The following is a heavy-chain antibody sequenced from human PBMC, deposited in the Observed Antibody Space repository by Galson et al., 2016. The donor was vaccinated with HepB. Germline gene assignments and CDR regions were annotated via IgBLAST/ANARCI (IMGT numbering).Heavy chain of an antibody. D-gene: IGHD2-2*01. Sequence: SVKVSCKAAGDTFSSFTISWVRQAPGQGLEWMGGIIPIFDTTNYAQKFQGRVTITADESTSTAYMELSSLRSEDTAVYFCARSVIVVPTDRVLVGGLDVRGQGTTVTVSS. V-gene: IGHV1-69*13. CDR2: IIPIFDTT. J-gene: IGHJ6*02. CDR3: ARSVIVVPTDRVLVGGLDV. CDR1: GDTFSSFT.